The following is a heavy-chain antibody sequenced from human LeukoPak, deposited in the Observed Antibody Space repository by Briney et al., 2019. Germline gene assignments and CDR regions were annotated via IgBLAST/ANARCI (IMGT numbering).Heavy chain of an antibody. CDR3: ARDDVVVPADARTTSYYYYGMDV. D-gene: IGHD2-2*01. CDR1: GYTFTSYG. J-gene: IGHJ6*02. V-gene: IGHV1-18*01. Sequence: ASVKVSCKASGYTFTSYGISWVRQAPGQGLEWMGWISAYNGNTNYAQKFQGRVTITADKSTSTAYMELSSLRSEDTAVYYCARDDVVVPADARTTSYYYYGMDVWGQGTTVTVSS. CDR2: ISAYNGNT.